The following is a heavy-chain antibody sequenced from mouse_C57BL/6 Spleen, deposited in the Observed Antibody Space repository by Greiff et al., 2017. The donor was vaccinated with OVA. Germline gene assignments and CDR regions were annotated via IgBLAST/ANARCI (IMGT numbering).Heavy chain of an antibody. D-gene: IGHD2-12*01. CDR1: GYTFTSYW. CDR2: IYPGSGST. J-gene: IGHJ3*01. V-gene: IGHV1-55*01. CDR3: ARKEEYSPFAY. Sequence: QVQLQQPGAELVKPGASVKMSCKASGYTFTSYWITWVKQRPGQGLEWIGDIYPGSGSTNYNEKCKSKATLTVDTSSSTAYMQLSSLTSEASAVYYCARKEEYSPFAYWGQGTLVTVSA.